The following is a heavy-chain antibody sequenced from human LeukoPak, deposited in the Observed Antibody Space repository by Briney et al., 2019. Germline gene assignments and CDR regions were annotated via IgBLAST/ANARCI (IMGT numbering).Heavy chain of an antibody. V-gene: IGHV3-23*01. J-gene: IGHJ4*02. CDR2: ISGSGGST. CDR3: ARDSNWNNGGFDY. CDR1: GFTFSSYG. Sequence: GGSLRLSCAASGFTFSSYGMHWVRQAPGKGLEWVSAISGSGGSTYYGDSVKGRFTISRDNVKNTLHLQMSSLRAEDTAIYYCARDSNWNNGGFDYWGQGTLVTVSA. D-gene: IGHD1/OR15-1a*01.